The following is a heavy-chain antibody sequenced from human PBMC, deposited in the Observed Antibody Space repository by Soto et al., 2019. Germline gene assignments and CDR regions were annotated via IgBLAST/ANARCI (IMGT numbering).Heavy chain of an antibody. V-gene: IGHV1-18*01. CDR3: ARCQSPVAGNYYYMDV. CDR2: INPYTGHT. D-gene: IGHD6-19*01. J-gene: IGHJ6*03. CDR1: GYSFTGFG. Sequence: QVRLVQSGGEVKKPGASVRVSCKASGYSFTGFGINWVRQAPGQGLEWMGWINPYTGHTNYAQKLQDRVIMTTDTAPSSAYLDLRNLRSDDTALYFCARCQSPVAGNYYYMDVWGRGTTVIVSS.